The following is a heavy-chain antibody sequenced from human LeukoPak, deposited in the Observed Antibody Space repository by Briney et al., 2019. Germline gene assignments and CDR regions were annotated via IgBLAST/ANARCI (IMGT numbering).Heavy chain of an antibody. CDR1: GYTFTGYY. D-gene: IGHD5-24*01. J-gene: IGHJ4*02. CDR3: AKGAEMATTIRYYFDY. Sequence: GASVKVSCKASGYTFTGYYMHWVRQAPGQGLEWMGWINPNSGGTNYAQKFQGRVTMTRDTSISTAYMELSRLRSDDTAVYYCAKGAEMATTIRYYFDYWGQGTLVTVSS. V-gene: IGHV1-2*02. CDR2: INPNSGGT.